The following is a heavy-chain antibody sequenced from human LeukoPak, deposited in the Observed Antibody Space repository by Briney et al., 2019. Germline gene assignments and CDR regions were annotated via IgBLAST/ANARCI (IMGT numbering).Heavy chain of an antibody. CDR2: IYPRDGST. V-gene: IGHV1-46*01. CDR1: GYSFTSNY. J-gene: IGHJ4*02. CDR3: ARDQEGFDY. Sequence: ASVKVSCKASGYSFTSNYIRWVRQAPGQGLEWMGMIYPRDGSTSYAQKFQGRVTVTRDTSTSTVHMELSGLRSEDTAVYYCARDQEGFDYWGQGTLVTVSS.